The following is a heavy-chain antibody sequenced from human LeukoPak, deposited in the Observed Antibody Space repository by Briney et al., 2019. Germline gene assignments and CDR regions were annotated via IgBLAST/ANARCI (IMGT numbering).Heavy chain of an antibody. V-gene: IGHV3-11*01. CDR1: GFTFSDYY. J-gene: IGHJ3*02. Sequence: NSGGSLRLSCAASGFTFSDYYMSWIRQAPGKGLEWVSYISSSGSTIYYADSVKGRFTISRGNAKNSLYLQMNSLRAEDTAVYYCARGQQLVKDAFDIWGQGTMVTVSS. CDR2: ISSSGSTI. D-gene: IGHD6-13*01. CDR3: ARGQQLVKDAFDI.